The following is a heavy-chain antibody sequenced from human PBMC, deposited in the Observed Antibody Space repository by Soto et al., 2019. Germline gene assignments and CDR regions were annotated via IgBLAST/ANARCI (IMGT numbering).Heavy chain of an antibody. D-gene: IGHD1-7*01. CDR3: ARGPELNWFDP. CDR2: IIPIFGTA. Sequence: SVKLSSRASGGTFSCYSISWVQQAPGQGLEWMGGIIPIFGTANYAQKFQGRVTITADESTSTAYMELSSLRSEDTAVYYCARGPELNWFDPWGQGTLVTVSS. V-gene: IGHV1-69*13. J-gene: IGHJ5*02. CDR1: GGTFSCYS.